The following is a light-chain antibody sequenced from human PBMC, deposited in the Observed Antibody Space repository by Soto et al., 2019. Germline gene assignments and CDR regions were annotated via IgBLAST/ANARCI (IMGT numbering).Light chain of an antibody. Sequence: QCVLTQPASVSGSPGQSISISCTGTRTDIGTYDHVSWYQQRPGKVPKLIIYEVCNRPSGLSSRFSGSKSGNAASLTISRLHAEDEADYYCCSYTTGSTLVFGTGTKVTVL. CDR1: RTDIGTYDH. J-gene: IGLJ1*01. CDR2: EVC. V-gene: IGLV2-14*01. CDR3: CSYTTGSTLV.